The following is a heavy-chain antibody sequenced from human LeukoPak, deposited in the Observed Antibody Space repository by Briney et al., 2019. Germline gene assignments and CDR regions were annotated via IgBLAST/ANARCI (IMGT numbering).Heavy chain of an antibody. CDR2: INHSGST. V-gene: IGHV4-34*01. CDR3: ATSYGMDV. Sequence: PSETLSLTCAVYGGSFSGYYWSWIRQPPGKGLEWIGEINHSGSTNYNPSLKRRVTISVDTSKNQFSLKLSSVTAADTAVYYCATSYGMDVWGQGTTVTVSS. CDR1: GGSFSGYY. J-gene: IGHJ6*02.